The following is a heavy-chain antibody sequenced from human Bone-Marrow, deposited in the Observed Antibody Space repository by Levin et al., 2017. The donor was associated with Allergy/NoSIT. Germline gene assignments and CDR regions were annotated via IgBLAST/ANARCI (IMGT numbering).Heavy chain of an antibody. J-gene: IGHJ4*02. CDR2: ISYDGTKT. CDR1: GLTFSDFD. D-gene: IGHD6-19*01. V-gene: IGHV3-30-3*01. Sequence: GESLKISCAASGLTFSDFDMHWVRQSPGKGLEWVAFISYDGTKTYYADSVKGRFTISRDNSKNTLFLQMTSLRGEDTAMYYCARGVLSRDWYPQSYSMAYWGQGTLVTVSS. CDR3: ARGVLSRDWYPQSYSMAY.